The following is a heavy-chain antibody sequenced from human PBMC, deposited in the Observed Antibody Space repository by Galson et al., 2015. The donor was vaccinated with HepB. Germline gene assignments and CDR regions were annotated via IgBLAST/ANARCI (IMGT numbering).Heavy chain of an antibody. D-gene: IGHD2-21*01. CDR3: ARDAYCGGDCYIWYFDL. J-gene: IGHJ2*01. Sequence: SVKVSCKASGGTFSSYAISWVRQAPGQGLEWMGGIIPIFGTANYAQKFQGRVTITADESTSTAYMELSSLRSEDTAVYYCARDAYCGGDCYIWYFDLWGRGTLVTVSS. CDR1: GGTFSSYA. CDR2: IIPIFGTA. V-gene: IGHV1-69*13.